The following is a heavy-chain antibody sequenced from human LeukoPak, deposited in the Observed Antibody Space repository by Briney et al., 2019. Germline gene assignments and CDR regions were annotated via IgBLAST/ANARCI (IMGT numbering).Heavy chain of an antibody. D-gene: IGHD2-15*01. CDR3: ARAHDIVVVVAATFYYYGMDV. J-gene: IGHJ6*02. CDR2: IIPIFGTA. CDR1: GGTFSSYA. V-gene: IGHV1-69*13. Sequence: ASVKVSCKASGGTFSSYAISWVRQAPGQGLEWMGGIIPIFGTANYAQKFQGRVTITADESTSTAYMELSSLRSEDTAVYYWARAHDIVVVVAATFYYYGMDVWGQGTTVTVSS.